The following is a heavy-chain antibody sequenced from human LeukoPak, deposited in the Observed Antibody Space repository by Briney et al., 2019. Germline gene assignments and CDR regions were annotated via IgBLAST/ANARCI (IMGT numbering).Heavy chain of an antibody. D-gene: IGHD6-13*01. V-gene: IGHV4-30-2*01. CDR1: GGSISSGGYS. CDR2: IYHSGST. Sequence: SQTLSLTCAVSGGSISSGGYSWSWIRQPPGKGLEWIGYIYHSGSTYYNPSLKSRVTISVDRSKNQFSLKLSSVTAADTAVYYCARGVAAAGSEAFDIWGQGTMVTVSS. J-gene: IGHJ3*02. CDR3: ARGVAAAGSEAFDI.